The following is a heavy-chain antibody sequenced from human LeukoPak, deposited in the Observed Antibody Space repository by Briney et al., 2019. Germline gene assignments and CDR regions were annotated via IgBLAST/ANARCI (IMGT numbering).Heavy chain of an antibody. V-gene: IGHV4-59*01. J-gene: IGHJ4*02. CDR3: ARYIAXAGTYYFDY. CDR1: GGSINSYY. Sequence: SETLSLTCTVSGGSINSYYWSWIRQPPGKGLEWIGYIYYSGSTNYNPSLKSRVTISVDTSKNQFSLKLSSVTAADTAVYYCARYIAXAGTYYFDYWGQGTLVTVSS. CDR2: IYYSGST. D-gene: IGHD6-19*01.